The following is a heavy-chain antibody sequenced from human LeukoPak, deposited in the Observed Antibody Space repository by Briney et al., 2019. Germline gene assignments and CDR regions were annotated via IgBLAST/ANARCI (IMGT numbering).Heavy chain of an antibody. V-gene: IGHV4-59*01. Sequence: SETLSLTCIVSGDSISSYNWSWIRQPPGKGLEWIGYIYDSGSTLYHPSLKSRVTISVDTSKNQFSLKLSSVTAADTAMYYCARDSDCSGGRCYEVFSAFDIWGQGTMVTVSS. J-gene: IGHJ3*02. CDR1: GDSISSYN. CDR3: ARDSDCSGGRCYEVFSAFDI. CDR2: IYDSGST. D-gene: IGHD2-15*01.